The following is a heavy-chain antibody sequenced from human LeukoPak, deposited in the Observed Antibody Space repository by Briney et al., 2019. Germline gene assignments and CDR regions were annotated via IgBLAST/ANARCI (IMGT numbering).Heavy chain of an antibody. V-gene: IGHV3-23*01. Sequence: GGSLRLSCAASGFTFSSAAMTWVRQAPGQGLEGVSTITGSDDRTYYADSVEGRFTISRDYSKNTLHFQMNSLRVEDTAIYYCAKGPQLGSGYHPDYWGQGTLVTVSS. J-gene: IGHJ4*02. D-gene: IGHD3-22*01. CDR2: ITGSDDRT. CDR3: AKGPQLGSGYHPDY. CDR1: GFTFSSAA.